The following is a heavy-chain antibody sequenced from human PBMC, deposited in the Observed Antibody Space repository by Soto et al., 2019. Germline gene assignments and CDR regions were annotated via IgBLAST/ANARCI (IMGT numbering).Heavy chain of an antibody. CDR3: AKDAISMVRGSNNWFDP. CDR2: ISGSAMAT. CDR1: IVTFNNYA. J-gene: IGHJ5*02. Sequence: GGMGVLSAACIVTFNNYAMGGVRQTQGKGLEWVSAISGSAMATYYADSVKGRFTISRDNSKNTLYLQMNRLRAEDTAVYYCAKDAISMVRGSNNWFDPWGQGTLVPVS. V-gene: IGHV3-23*01. D-gene: IGHD3-10*01.